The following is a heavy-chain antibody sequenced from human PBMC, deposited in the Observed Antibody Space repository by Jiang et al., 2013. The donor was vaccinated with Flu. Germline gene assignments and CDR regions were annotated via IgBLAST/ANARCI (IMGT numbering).Heavy chain of an antibody. V-gene: IGHV3-21*01. D-gene: IGHD4-17*01. J-gene: IGHJ3*02. Sequence: QLVESGGGLVKPGGSLRLSCAASGFTFSSYSMNWVRQAPGKGLEWVSSISSSSSYIYYADSVKGRFTISRDNAKNSLYLQMNSLRAEDTAVYYCARGFGYGDSNDAFDIWGQGTMVTVSS. CDR2: ISSSSSYI. CDR3: ARGFGYGDSNDAFDI. CDR1: GFTFSSYS.